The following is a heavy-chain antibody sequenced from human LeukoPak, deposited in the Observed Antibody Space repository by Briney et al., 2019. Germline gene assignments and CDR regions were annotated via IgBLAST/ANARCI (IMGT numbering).Heavy chain of an antibody. CDR2: INPNSGGT. Sequence: ASVKVSCKASGYTFTSYYMHWVRQAPGQGLEWMGWINPNSGGTNYAQKFQGRVTMTRDTSISTAYMELSRLRSDDTAVYYCARDSGYCSSTSCFNWFDPWGQGTLVTVSS. J-gene: IGHJ5*02. D-gene: IGHD2-2*01. CDR1: GYTFTSYY. CDR3: ARDSGYCSSTSCFNWFDP. V-gene: IGHV1-2*02.